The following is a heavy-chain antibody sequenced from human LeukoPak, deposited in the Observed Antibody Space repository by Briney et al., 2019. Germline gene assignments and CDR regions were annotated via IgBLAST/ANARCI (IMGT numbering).Heavy chain of an antibody. D-gene: IGHD3-10*01. CDR3: AAPTVRGAKYSFDY. CDR2: INPSGGST. J-gene: IGHJ4*02. CDR1: GYTFTSYY. V-gene: IGHV1-46*01. Sequence: ASVTVSCKASGYTFTSYYMHWVRQAPGQGLEWMGKINPSGGSTSYAQKFQGRVTMTRDTSTSTVYMELSSLRSEDTAVYYCAAPTVRGAKYSFDYWGQGTLVTVSS.